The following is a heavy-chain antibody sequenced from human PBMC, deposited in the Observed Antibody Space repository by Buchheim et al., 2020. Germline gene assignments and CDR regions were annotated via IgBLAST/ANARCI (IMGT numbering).Heavy chain of an antibody. D-gene: IGHD6-13*01. CDR3: ANVIAAAGDAEYFQH. CDR2: ISYDGSNK. V-gene: IGHV3-30*18. J-gene: IGHJ1*01. CDR1: GFTFSSYG. Sequence: QVQLVESGGGVVQPGRSLRLSCAASGFTFSSYGMHWVRQAPGKGLEWVAVISYDGSNKYYADSVKGRFTISRDNSKNTLYLQMNSLRAEDTAVYYCANVIAAAGDAEYFQHGGQGTL.